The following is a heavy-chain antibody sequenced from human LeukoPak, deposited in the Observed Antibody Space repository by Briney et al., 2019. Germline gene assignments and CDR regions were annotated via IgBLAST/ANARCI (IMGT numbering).Heavy chain of an antibody. CDR1: GGSFSGYC. J-gene: IGHJ4*02. CDR2: INHSGST. Sequence: SETLSLTCAVYGGSFSGYCWSWIRQPPGKGLEWIGEINHSGSTNYNPSLKSRVTISVDTSKNQFSLKLSSVTAADTAVYYCARRGSGWVLSVDYWGQGTLVTVSS. CDR3: ARRGSGWVLSVDY. V-gene: IGHV4-34*01. D-gene: IGHD6-19*01.